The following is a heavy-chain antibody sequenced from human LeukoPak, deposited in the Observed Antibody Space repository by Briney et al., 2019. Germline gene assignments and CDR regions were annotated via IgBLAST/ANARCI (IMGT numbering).Heavy chain of an antibody. J-gene: IGHJ4*02. V-gene: IGHV4-59*08. CDR3: ARTRYYYDSSGYWMYYFDY. CDR1: GGSISSYY. CDR2: IYYSGST. Sequence: SQTLSLTCTVSGGSISSYYWSWIRQPPGKGLEWIGYIYYSGSTNYNPSLKSRVTISVDTSKNQFSLKLSSVTAADTAVYYCARTRYYYDSSGYWMYYFDYWGQGTLVTVSS. D-gene: IGHD3-22*01.